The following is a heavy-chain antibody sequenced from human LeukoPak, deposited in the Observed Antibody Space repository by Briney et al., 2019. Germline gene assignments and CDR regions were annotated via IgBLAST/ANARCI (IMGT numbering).Heavy chain of an antibody. Sequence: ASVKVSCKASGGTFSSSAISWVRQAPGQGLEWMGWISAYNGNTNYAQKLQGRVTMTTDTSTSTAYMELRSLRSDDTAVYYCARVFMVQEFDYWGQGTLVTVSS. J-gene: IGHJ4*02. CDR2: ISAYNGNT. D-gene: IGHD4/OR15-4a*01. CDR3: ARVFMVQEFDY. CDR1: GGTFSSSA. V-gene: IGHV1-18*01.